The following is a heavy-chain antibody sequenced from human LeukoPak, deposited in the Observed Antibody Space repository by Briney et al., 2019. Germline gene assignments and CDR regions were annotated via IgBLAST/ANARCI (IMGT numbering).Heavy chain of an antibody. D-gene: IGHD4-17*01. J-gene: IGHJ4*02. CDR3: AARRVTTWDDY. CDR2: IVVGSGNT. CDR1: GFTFTSSA. Sequence: SVKVTCKASGFTFTSSAVQWVRQARGQRLEWIGWIVVGSGNTNYAQKFQERVTITRDMSTSTAYMELSSLRSEDTAAYYCAARRVTTWDDYWGQGTLVTVSS. V-gene: IGHV1-58*01.